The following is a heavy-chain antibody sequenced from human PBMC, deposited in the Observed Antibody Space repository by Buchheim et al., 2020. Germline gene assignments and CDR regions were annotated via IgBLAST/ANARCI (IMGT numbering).Heavy chain of an antibody. Sequence: QLQLQESGSGLVKPSQTLSLTCAVSGGSISSGGYSWSWIRQPPGKGLEWIGYIYHSGSTYYNPSLKSRVTISVDRSKNQFSLKMSSVTAADTAVYYGARGRVLIVYAISEPHFDYWGQGTL. J-gene: IGHJ4*02. CDR1: GGSISSGGYS. CDR3: ARGRVLIVYAISEPHFDY. CDR2: IYHSGST. D-gene: IGHD2-8*01. V-gene: IGHV4-30-2*01.